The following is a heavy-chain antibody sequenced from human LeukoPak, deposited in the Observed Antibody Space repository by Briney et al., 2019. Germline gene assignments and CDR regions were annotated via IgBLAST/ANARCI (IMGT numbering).Heavy chain of an antibody. Sequence: ASVKVSCKAPGYDFIDYYIHWVRQAPGQGLEWMGWINPKRNATRYAQHFQGRVTLTRETSITTAYMELKRLKSDDTAVYFCAREYGTGTNFWAGFDPWGQGTLVTVSS. V-gene: IGHV1-2*02. J-gene: IGHJ5*02. D-gene: IGHD3/OR15-3a*01. CDR2: INPKRNAT. CDR1: GYDFIDYY. CDR3: AREYGTGTNFWAGFDP.